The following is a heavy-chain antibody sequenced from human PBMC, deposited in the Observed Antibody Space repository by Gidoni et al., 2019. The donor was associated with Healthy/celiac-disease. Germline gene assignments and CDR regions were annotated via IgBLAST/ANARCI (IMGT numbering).Heavy chain of an antibody. J-gene: IGHJ6*03. V-gene: IGHV3-33*01. Sequence: QVQLVESGGGVVQPGRSLRLSCAAYGFTFSSYGMHWVRQAPGKGLEWVAVIWYDGSNKYYADSVKGRFTISRDNSKNTLYLQMNSLRAEDTAVYYCARGPSYSSSWYYYYYYMDVWGKGTTVTVSS. D-gene: IGHD6-13*01. CDR2: IWYDGSNK. CDR1: GFTFSSYG. CDR3: ARGPSYSSSWYYYYYYMDV.